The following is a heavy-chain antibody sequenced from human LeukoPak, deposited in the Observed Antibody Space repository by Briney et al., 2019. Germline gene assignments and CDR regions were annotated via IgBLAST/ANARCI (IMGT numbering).Heavy chain of an antibody. D-gene: IGHD6-6*01. CDR3: ARDLSIAARGGI. CDR2: ISGDGGST. CDR1: GFTFDDYA. Sequence: GGSLRLSCAASGFTFDDYAMHWVRQAPGKGLEWVSLISGDGGSTYYADSVKGRFTIPRDNSKNSLYLQMNSLRAEDTAVYYCARDLSIAARGGIWGQGTMVTVSS. J-gene: IGHJ3*02. V-gene: IGHV3-43*02.